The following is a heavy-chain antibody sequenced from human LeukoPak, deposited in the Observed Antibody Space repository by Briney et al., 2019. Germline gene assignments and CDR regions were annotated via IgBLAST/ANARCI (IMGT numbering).Heavy chain of an antibody. CDR1: GYTFTSYD. J-gene: IGHJ3*02. CDR3: ATSRNDILTGYYFDAFDI. V-gene: IGHV1-24*01. Sequence: VASVKVSCKASGYTFTSYDINWVRQAPGKGLEWMGGFDPEDGETIYAQKFQGRVTMTEDTSTDTAYMELSSLRSEDTAVYYCATSRNDILTGYYFDAFDIWGQGTMVTVSS. D-gene: IGHD3-9*01. CDR2: FDPEDGET.